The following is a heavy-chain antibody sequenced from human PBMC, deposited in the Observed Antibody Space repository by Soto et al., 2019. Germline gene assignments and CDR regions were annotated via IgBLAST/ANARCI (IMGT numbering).Heavy chain of an antibody. Sequence: SETLSLTCTVSGGSISSSSYYWGWIRQPPGKGLEWIGSIYYSGSTYYNPSLKSRVTISVDTSKNQFSLKLSSVTAADTAAYYCARHNYDILTGYYTYYGMDVWGQGTTVT. CDR2: IYYSGST. CDR3: ARHNYDILTGYYTYYGMDV. CDR1: GGSISSSSYY. V-gene: IGHV4-39*01. J-gene: IGHJ6*02. D-gene: IGHD3-9*01.